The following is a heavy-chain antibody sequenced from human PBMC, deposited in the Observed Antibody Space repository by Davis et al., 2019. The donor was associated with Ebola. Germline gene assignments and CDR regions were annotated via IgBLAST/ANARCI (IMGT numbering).Heavy chain of an antibody. CDR1: GYDFSNYW. CDR3: AKQESLYGSSDY. V-gene: IGHV5-51*01. Sequence: GESLKISCTGSGYDFSNYWVGWVRQTPGKRLEWMGIIYPGDSDTRYRPSFQGQVTISADKSISTAYLQWNSLKASDTAMYYCAKQESLYGSSDYWGQGTLVTVSS. J-gene: IGHJ4*02. CDR2: IYPGDSDT. D-gene: IGHD3-22*01.